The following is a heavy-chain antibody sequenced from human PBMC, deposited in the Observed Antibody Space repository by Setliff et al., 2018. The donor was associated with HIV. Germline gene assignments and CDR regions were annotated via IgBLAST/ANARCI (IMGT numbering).Heavy chain of an antibody. CDR1: GGPLSGHY. J-gene: IGHJ4*02. Sequence: PSETLSLTCAVYGGPLSGHYWSWIRQTPGQGLEWIGETIHSGKTNYNPSLKSRVTISVDTSKNQFSLKLTSVTAADTAVYYCVTSRSWWSRLNFWGPGMLVTVS. CDR2: TIHSGKT. D-gene: IGHD2-15*01. CDR3: VTSRSWWSRLNF. V-gene: IGHV4-34*12.